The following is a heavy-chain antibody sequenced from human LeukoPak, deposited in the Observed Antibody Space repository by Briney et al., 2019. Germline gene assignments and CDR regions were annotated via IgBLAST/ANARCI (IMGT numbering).Heavy chain of an antibody. Sequence: GGSLRLSCAASGFTFSGHAMVWVRQGPGKGLEWVSFISYDGSSSVYADSVKGRFTISRDNSKNTLYLQMNSLRAEDTAVYYCARKTDSGGQGDYWGPGTLVTVSS. CDR2: ISYDGSSS. CDR1: GFTFSGHA. CDR3: ARKTDSGGQGDY. D-gene: IGHD3-22*01. V-gene: IGHV3-30*03. J-gene: IGHJ4*02.